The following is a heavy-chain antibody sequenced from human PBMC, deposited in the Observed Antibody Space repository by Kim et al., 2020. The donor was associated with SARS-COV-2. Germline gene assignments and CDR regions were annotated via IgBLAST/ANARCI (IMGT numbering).Heavy chain of an antibody. CDR2: INAGNGNT. CDR1: GYTFTSYA. V-gene: IGHV1-3*01. CDR3: ARGQQLVHWFDP. J-gene: IGHJ5*02. Sequence: ASVKVSCKASGYTFTSYAMHWVRQAPGQRLEWMGWINAGNGNTKYSQKFQGRVTITRDTSASTAYMELSSLRSEDTAVYYCARGQQLVHWFDPWGQGTLVTVSS. D-gene: IGHD6-13*01.